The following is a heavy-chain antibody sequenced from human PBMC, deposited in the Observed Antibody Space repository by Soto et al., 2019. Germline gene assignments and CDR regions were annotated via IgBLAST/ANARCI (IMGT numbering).Heavy chain of an antibody. J-gene: IGHJ4*02. V-gene: IGHV4-39*02. CDR1: GGSISLSSYF. Sequence: QLQLQESGPGLVKPSETLSLTCTVSGGSISLSSYFWGWVRQPPGQGLDWIGTIQYSGSTFYKPSLRSRVSISVDTSKNHFSLQLNSVTAADTAVYYCTRELGGAIDSWGQGTLVAISS. CDR3: TRELGGAIDS. CDR2: IQYSGST. D-gene: IGHD1-26*01.